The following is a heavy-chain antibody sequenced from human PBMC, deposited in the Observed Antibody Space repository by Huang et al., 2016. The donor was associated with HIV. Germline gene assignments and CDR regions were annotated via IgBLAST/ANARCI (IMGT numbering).Heavy chain of an antibody. CDR1: GDSVSRHY. CDR2: VYARGTT. D-gene: IGHD6-19*01. CDR3: VRDQGRLAVGGIDNWFDP. Sequence: QVRLQESGPGLVKPSETLSLSCTVAGDSVSRHYWVWIRHPPGKGLEWIGPVYARGTTKSNPRLKSRITISVDTSKNGFSLNITSVSAADTAMYFCVRDQGRLAVGGIDNWFDPWGQGALVTVSS. V-gene: IGHV4-59*02. J-gene: IGHJ5*02.